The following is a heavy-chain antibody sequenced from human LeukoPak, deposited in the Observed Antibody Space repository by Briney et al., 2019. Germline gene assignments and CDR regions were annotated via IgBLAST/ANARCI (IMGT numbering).Heavy chain of an antibody. CDR2: IYASGST. CDR3: ARARYQSHDFFDV. CDR1: GGSISGYY. J-gene: IGHJ3*01. D-gene: IGHD3/OR15-3a*01. Sequence: KPSETLSLICTVSGGSISGYYWSWIRQPAGKRLRWIGRIYASGSTHYNPSLKSRVIMSMDTSKNQFALRLSSVTAADTAVYYCARARYQSHDFFDVWGQGTMGTVSS. V-gene: IGHV4-4*07.